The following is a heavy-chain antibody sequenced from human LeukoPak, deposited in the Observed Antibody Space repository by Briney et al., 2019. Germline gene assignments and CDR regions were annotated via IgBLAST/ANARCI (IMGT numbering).Heavy chain of an antibody. Sequence: SETLSLTCTVSGGSLNSHYWAWIRQPPGKGLEWIGYIYYNGNTNYNPSLKSRVTISVDTSKNQFSLRLISVTAADTAVYYCARQTGRFDPWGQGTLVTVSS. CDR1: GGSLNSHY. CDR2: IYYNGNT. J-gene: IGHJ5*02. V-gene: IGHV4-59*11. CDR3: ARQTGRFDP.